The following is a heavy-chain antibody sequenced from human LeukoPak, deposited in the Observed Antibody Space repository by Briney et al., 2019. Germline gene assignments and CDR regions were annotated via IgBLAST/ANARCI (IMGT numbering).Heavy chain of an antibody. Sequence: ASVKVSCKASGGTFSSYAISWVRQAPGQGLEWMGWISAYNGNTNYAQKLQGRVTMTTDTSTSTAYMELRSLRSDDTAVYYCARVRFGELSMYNWFDPWGQGTLVTVSS. CDR3: ARVRFGELSMYNWFDP. V-gene: IGHV1-18*01. CDR2: ISAYNGNT. J-gene: IGHJ5*02. D-gene: IGHD3-10*01. CDR1: GGTFSSYA.